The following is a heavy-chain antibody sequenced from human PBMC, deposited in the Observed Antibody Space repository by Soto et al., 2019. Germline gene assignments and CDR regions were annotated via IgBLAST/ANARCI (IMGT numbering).Heavy chain of an antibody. CDR2: ISGSSTTI. CDR1: GFTFSIYN. Sequence: EVQLVESGGGLVQPGGSLRLSCAASGFTFSIYNMNWVRQAPGRGLEWVSYISGSSTTIYYADSVKGRFTISRDNAKNSLFLHMNSLRDEDTAVYYCASSANYYNYAFDIWGQGTMVTVSS. J-gene: IGHJ3*02. D-gene: IGHD3-10*01. V-gene: IGHV3-48*02. CDR3: ASSANYYNYAFDI.